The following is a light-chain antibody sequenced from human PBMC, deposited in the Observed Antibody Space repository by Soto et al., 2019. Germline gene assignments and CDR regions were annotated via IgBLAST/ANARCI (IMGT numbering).Light chain of an antibody. CDR2: EGS. Sequence: QSVLTQPASGSGSPGQPITISCTGTSSDVGSYNLVSWYQQHPGKAPKLMIYEGSKRPSGVSNRFSGSKSGNTASLTISGLQAEDEADYYCCSYAGSSTFWVFGTGTKVTVL. J-gene: IGLJ1*01. V-gene: IGLV2-23*03. CDR1: SSDVGSYNL. CDR3: CSYAGSSTFWV.